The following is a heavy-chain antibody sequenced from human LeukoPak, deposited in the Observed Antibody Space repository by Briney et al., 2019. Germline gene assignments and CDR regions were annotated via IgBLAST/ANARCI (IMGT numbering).Heavy chain of an antibody. J-gene: IGHJ4*02. CDR1: GYTLTELS. D-gene: IGHD1-1*01. V-gene: IGHV1-8*03. CDR2: MNPNSGNT. Sequence: ASVKVSCKVSGYTLTELSMHWVRQAPGKGLEWMGWMNPNSGNTGYAQKFQGRVTITRNTSISTAYMELSSLRSEDTAVYYCARSQGLRLERDWGQGTLVTVSS. CDR3: ARSQGLRLERD.